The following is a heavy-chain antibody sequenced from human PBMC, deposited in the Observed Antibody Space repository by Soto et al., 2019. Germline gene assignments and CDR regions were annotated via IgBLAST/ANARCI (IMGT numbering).Heavy chain of an antibody. CDR2: ISGSGGTT. D-gene: IGHD6-13*01. CDR3: AKFSGSWIIVYFDL. V-gene: IGHV3-23*01. Sequence: EVQLLESGGGLVQNGGSLSLSCAASGFTFSSYALSWVRQAPGKGLEWVSAISGSGGTTYYADSVKGRFTIARDNSENTLYLQMNSLRAEDTALYCCAKFSGSWIIVYFDLWGRGTLVSVSS. CDR1: GFTFSSYA. J-gene: IGHJ2*01.